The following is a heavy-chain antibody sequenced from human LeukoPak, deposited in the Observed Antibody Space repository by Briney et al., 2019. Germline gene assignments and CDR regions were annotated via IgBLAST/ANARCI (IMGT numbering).Heavy chain of an antibody. D-gene: IGHD4-17*01. Sequence: SETLSLTCTVSGGSISSYYWSWIRQPPGKGLEWIGYIHYTGSTKYNPSLKSRVIISQDTPNNQSSLTVNSVTAADTAVYYCARVPTTMTTRVHFDYWGRGTLVTVSS. V-gene: IGHV4-59*01. J-gene: IGHJ4*02. CDR1: GGSISSYY. CDR2: IHYTGST. CDR3: ARVPTTMTTRVHFDY.